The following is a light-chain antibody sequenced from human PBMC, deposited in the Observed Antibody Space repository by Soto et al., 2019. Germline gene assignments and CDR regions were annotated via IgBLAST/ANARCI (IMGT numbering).Light chain of an antibody. Sequence: QSVLTQPASVSGSPGQSITISCTGTSSDVGGYNSVSWYRQDPGKAPKLMIYDVTNRPSGVSNRFSGSKSGNTASLTISGLQAEDEADYYCSSFTGSITYVFGTGTKVTVL. V-gene: IGLV2-14*01. CDR3: SSFTGSITYV. CDR2: DVT. J-gene: IGLJ1*01. CDR1: SSDVGGYNS.